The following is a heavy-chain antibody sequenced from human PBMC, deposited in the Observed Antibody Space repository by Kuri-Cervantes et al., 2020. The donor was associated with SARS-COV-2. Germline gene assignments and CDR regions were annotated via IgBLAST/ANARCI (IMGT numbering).Heavy chain of an antibody. V-gene: IGHV4-61*01. CDR2: IYYSGST. CDR3: ARHLWSDGMDV. D-gene: IGHD2-8*02. J-gene: IGHJ6*02. CDR1: GGSVSSGRYY. Sequence: GSLRLSCTVSGGSVSSGRYYWSWIRQPPGKVLVWIGYIYYSGSTNYNPSLKSRVTISVDTSKNQFSLKLSSVTAADTAVYYCARHLWSDGMDVWGQGTTVTVSS.